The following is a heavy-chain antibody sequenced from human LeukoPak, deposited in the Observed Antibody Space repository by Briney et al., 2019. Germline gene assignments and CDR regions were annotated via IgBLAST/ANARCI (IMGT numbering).Heavy chain of an antibody. J-gene: IGHJ4*02. CDR2: ISSSSSTI. D-gene: IGHD1-26*01. CDR1: GFTFSSYS. Sequence: PGGSLRLSCPASGFTFSSYSMNWVRQPPGKGLEWVSYISSSSSTIYYADSVKGRFTISRDNAKNSLYLQMNSLRAEDTAVYYCARARGSYLNDYWGQGTLVTVSS. CDR3: ARARGSYLNDY. V-gene: IGHV3-48*04.